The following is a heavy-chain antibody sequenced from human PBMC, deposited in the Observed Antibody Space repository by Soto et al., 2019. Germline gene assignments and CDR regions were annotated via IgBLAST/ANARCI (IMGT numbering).Heavy chain of an antibody. J-gene: IGHJ4*02. Sequence: EVQLLESGGGLVQPGGSLRLSCVASGFTFSSYAMSCVRQAPGKGLEWISAISGSGGSTYYADSVKGRFTISRDNSKNTLYLQMNSLRAEDTAVYYCAKRTDDDSSGYPPLYYFDYWGQGTLVTVSS. CDR1: GFTFSSYA. D-gene: IGHD3-22*01. CDR3: AKRTDDDSSGYPPLYYFDY. CDR2: ISGSGGST. V-gene: IGHV3-23*01.